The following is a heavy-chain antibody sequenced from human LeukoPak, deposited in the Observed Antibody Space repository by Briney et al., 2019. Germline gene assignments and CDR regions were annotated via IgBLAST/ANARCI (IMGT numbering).Heavy chain of an antibody. Sequence: TSETLSLTCAVSGGSISGYYWSWIRQLPGEGLEWIGYIYYSGSTNYNPSLESRVTISVDTSKNQFSLKVSSVTAADTAVYYCARLDYSTLSYFDYWGQGTLVTVPS. CDR2: IYYSGST. J-gene: IGHJ4*02. D-gene: IGHD3-16*01. CDR1: GGSISGYY. CDR3: ARLDYSTLSYFDY. V-gene: IGHV4-59*01.